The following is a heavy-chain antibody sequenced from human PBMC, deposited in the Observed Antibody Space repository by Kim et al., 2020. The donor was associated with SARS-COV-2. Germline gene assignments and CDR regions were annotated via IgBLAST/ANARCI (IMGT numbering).Heavy chain of an antibody. D-gene: IGHD7-27*01. V-gene: IGHV3-23*01. J-gene: IGHJ6*02. CDR3: AKAGWGYYYGMDV. Sequence: YADSGKGRFTISRDNSTNTLYLQMNSLRAEDTAVYYCAKAGWGYYYGMDVWGQGTTVTVSS.